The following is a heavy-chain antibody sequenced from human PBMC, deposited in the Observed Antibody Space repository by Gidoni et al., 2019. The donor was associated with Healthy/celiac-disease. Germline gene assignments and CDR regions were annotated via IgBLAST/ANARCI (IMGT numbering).Heavy chain of an antibody. V-gene: IGHV4-38-2*02. CDR1: GYSISSGYY. Sequence: QVQLQESGPGLVKPSETLSLTCTVSGYSISSGYYWGWIRQPPGKGLEWIGSIYHSGSTYYNPSLKSRVTISVDTSKNQFSLKLSSVTAADTAVYYCARGWYSSGWYYFDYWGQGTLVTVSS. D-gene: IGHD6-19*01. J-gene: IGHJ4*02. CDR2: IYHSGST. CDR3: ARGWYSSGWYYFDY.